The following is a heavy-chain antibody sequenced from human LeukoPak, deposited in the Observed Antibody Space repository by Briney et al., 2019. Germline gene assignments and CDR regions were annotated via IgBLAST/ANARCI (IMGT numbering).Heavy chain of an antibody. D-gene: IGHD5-12*01. J-gene: IGHJ5*02. CDR1: GGSISSGGYY. Sequence: SQTLSLTCTVSGGSISSGGYYWSWIRQHPGKGLEWIGYIYYSGSTYYNPSLKSRVTISVDTSKNQFSLKLSSVTTADTAVYYCARGLRDWFDPWGQGTLVTVSS. CDR3: ARGLRDWFDP. CDR2: IYYSGST. V-gene: IGHV4-31*03.